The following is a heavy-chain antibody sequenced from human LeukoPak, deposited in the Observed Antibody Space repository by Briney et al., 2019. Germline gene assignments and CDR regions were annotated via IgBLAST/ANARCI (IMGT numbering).Heavy chain of an antibody. CDR1: GGSISSGSCY. CDR3: ARDGSGYIRFPDY. V-gene: IGHV4-61*02. J-gene: IGHJ4*02. D-gene: IGHD3-3*01. Sequence: SQTLSLTCTVSGGSISSGSCYWSWIRQPAGKGLEWIGRIYTSGSTNYNPSLKSRVTISVDTSKNQFSLKLSSVTAADTAVYYCARDGSGYIRFPDYWGQGTLVTVSS. CDR2: IYTSGST.